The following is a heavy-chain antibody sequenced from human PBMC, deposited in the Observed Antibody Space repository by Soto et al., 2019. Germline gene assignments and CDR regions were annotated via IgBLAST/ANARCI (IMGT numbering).Heavy chain of an antibody. CDR1: GGSISTDGYY. J-gene: IGHJ4*02. V-gene: IGHV4-31*03. CDR3: ARVIAASGTSYYFDY. CDR2: IYYSGST. D-gene: IGHD6-25*01. Sequence: PSETLSLTCTVSGGSISTDGYYWSWIRQHPGKGLEWIGYIYYSGSTYYNPSLKSRVTISVDTSKNQFSPKLSSVTAADTAVYYCARVIAASGTSYYFDYWGQGTVVTVSS.